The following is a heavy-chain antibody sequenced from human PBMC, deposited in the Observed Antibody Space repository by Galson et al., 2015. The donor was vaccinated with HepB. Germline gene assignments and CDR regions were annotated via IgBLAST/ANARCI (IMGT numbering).Heavy chain of an antibody. CDR2: ISAYNGNT. CDR1: GYTFTSYG. D-gene: IGHD3-3*01. CDR3: ARDPHWEYYDFWSGWDY. Sequence: SVKVSCKASGYTFTSYGISWVRQAPGQGLEWMGWISAYNGNTNYAQKLQGRVTMTTDTSTSAAYMELRSLRSDDTAVYYCARDPHWEYYDFWSGWDYWGQGTLVTVSS. J-gene: IGHJ4*02. V-gene: IGHV1-18*04.